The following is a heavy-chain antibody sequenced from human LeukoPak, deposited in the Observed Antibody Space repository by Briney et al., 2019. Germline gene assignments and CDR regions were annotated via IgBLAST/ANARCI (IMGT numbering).Heavy chain of an antibody. Sequence: PGGFLRLSCAASGFTFDDYGLSWIRQPPGKGLEWIGEINHSGSTNHNPSLKSRVTISVDTSKNQFSLKLSSVTAADTAVYYCARKKGCSGGSCSTQIDYWGQGTLVTVSS. CDR2: INHSGST. J-gene: IGHJ4*02. D-gene: IGHD2-15*01. CDR3: ARKKGCSGGSCSTQIDY. V-gene: IGHV4-34*01. CDR1: GFTFDDYG.